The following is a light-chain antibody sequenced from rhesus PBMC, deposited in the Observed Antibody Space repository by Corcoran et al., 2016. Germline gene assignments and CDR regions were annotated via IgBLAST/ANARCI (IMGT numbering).Light chain of an antibody. J-gene: IGKJ4*01. Sequence: DIVMTQTPLSLPVTPGEPASISCRSSQSLLHTDGYTYLDWYLQKPGQSPQLLFYGGSNRASGVPDRFSGSGAGTDFTLKISKVEAEDVGVYYCMQHKALPLTFGGGTKVEIK. CDR2: GGS. CDR3: MQHKALPLT. CDR1: QSLLHTDGYTY. V-gene: IGKV2-61*01.